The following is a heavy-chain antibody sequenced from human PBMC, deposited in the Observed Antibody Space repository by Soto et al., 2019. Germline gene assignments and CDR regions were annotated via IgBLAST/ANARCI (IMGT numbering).Heavy chain of an antibody. J-gene: IGHJ6*02. CDR3: AREGAATANYGMDV. Sequence: ASVKVSCKASGYTFTDYFIHWVRQAPGQGLEWMGWVNPNSGGTNYAQKFQGWVTMTRDTSISTVYMELSSLKSDDMAVYYCAREGAATANYGMDVWGQGTTVTVSS. D-gene: IGHD2-15*01. CDR2: VNPNSGGT. V-gene: IGHV1-2*04. CDR1: GYTFTDYF.